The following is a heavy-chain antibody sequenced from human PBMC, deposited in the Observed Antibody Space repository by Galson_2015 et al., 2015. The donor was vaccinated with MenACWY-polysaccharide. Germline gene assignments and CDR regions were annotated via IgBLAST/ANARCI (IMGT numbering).Heavy chain of an antibody. D-gene: IGHD1-14*01. V-gene: IGHV3-23*01. CDR1: GFTFNSYT. CDR3: ANPGLATGRTSDVDY. J-gene: IGHJ4*02. Sequence: SLRLSCAASGFTFNSYTMSWVRQAPGKGLEWVSAISGSGASTYYADSVKGRFTISRDNSKNTLYLQMNSLRAEDTAVYYCANPGLATGRTSDVDYWGQGTQVTVSS. CDR2: ISGSGAST.